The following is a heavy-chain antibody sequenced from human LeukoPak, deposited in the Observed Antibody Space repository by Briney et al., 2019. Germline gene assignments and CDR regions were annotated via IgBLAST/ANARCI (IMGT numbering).Heavy chain of an antibody. Sequence: GGSLRLSCAASGFTFSSYAMSWVRQAPGKGLEWVSAISGSGGSTYYADSVKGRFTISRDNSKNTLYLQMNSLRAEDTAVYYCAKLDRGKDIVVVPEVDWGQGTLVTVSS. J-gene: IGHJ4*02. V-gene: IGHV3-23*01. D-gene: IGHD2-2*01. CDR1: GFTFSSYA. CDR2: ISGSGGST. CDR3: AKLDRGKDIVVVPEVD.